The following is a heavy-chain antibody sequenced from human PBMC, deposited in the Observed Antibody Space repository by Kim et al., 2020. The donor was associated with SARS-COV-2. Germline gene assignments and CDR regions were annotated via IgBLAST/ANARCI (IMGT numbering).Heavy chain of an antibody. V-gene: IGHV1-2*02. D-gene: IGHD3-3*01. J-gene: IGHJ4*02. Sequence: ASVKVSCKASGYTFTGYYMHWVRQAPGQGLEWMGWINPNSGGTNYAQKFQGRVTMTRDTSISTAYMELSRLRSDDTAVYYCARVFTIFGVPYGDYWGQGTLVTVSS. CDR2: INPNSGGT. CDR3: ARVFTIFGVPYGDY. CDR1: GYTFTGYY.